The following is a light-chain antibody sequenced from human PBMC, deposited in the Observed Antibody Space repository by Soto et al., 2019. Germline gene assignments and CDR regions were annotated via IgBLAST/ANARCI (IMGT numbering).Light chain of an antibody. V-gene: IGKV3-20*01. CDR3: QQYNNWPLT. CDR1: QSVSSNY. Sequence: PGERAALSCRASQSVSSNYLAWYQQKPGQAPRLLIYGASNRATGIPDRFSGSGSGTDFTLTISRLEPEDFAVYYCQQYNNWPLTFGGGTKVDIK. CDR2: GAS. J-gene: IGKJ4*01.